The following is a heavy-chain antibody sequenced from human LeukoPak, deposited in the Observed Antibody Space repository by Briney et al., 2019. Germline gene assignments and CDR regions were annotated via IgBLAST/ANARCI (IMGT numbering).Heavy chain of an antibody. CDR2: INPSGGST. Sequence: ASVKVSCKAFGYTFTSNYMHWVRQAPGQGPEWMGVINPSGGSTSYAQKFQGRVTMTRDMSTSTVYMELSSLRSEDTAVYYCAREGDSSGLGYFDLWGRGTLVTVSS. V-gene: IGHV1-46*01. CDR1: GYTFTSNY. D-gene: IGHD3-22*01. CDR3: AREGDSSGLGYFDL. J-gene: IGHJ2*01.